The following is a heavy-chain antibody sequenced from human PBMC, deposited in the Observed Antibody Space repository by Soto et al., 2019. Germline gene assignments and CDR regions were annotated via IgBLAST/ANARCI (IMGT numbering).Heavy chain of an antibody. V-gene: IGHV4-34*01. Sequence: WPWIRQTPGKGLEWNGEINDSGNINYNPSLKSRVTILVDTAKKQISLKLSSVTAADTAVYYCARGLILWFGELSRRGGYYYYMDVWGKGTSVTVSS. CDR2: INDSGNI. J-gene: IGHJ6*03. D-gene: IGHD3-10*01. CDR3: ARGLILWFGELSRRGGYYYYMDV.